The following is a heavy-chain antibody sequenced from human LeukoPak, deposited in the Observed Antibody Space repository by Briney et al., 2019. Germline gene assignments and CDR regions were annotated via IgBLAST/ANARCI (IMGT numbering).Heavy chain of an antibody. D-gene: IGHD1-26*01. CDR3: ARAPTGVGATLFDY. V-gene: IGHV4-4*07. CDR1: GGSISNYY. CDR2: IYTSGST. Sequence: PSETLSLTCTVSGGSISNYYWSWIRQPAGKGLEWIGRIYTSGSTNYNYNPSLKSRVTMSVDTSKNQISLELSSVTAADTAVYYCARAPTGVGATLFDYWGQGTLVTVSS. J-gene: IGHJ4*02.